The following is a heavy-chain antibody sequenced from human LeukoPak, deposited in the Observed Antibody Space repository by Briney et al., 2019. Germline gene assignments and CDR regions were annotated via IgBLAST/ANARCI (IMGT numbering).Heavy chain of an antibody. Sequence: QPGGSLRLXCAASGFTFSSYAMSWVRQAPGKGLEWVSAISGSGGSTYYADSVKGRFTISRDNSKNTLYLQMNSLRAEDTAVYYCAKQYCSSTSCYPNYYYYYMDVWGKGTTVTVSS. J-gene: IGHJ6*03. CDR1: GFTFSSYA. CDR3: AKQYCSSTSCYPNYYYYYMDV. CDR2: ISGSGGST. D-gene: IGHD2-2*01. V-gene: IGHV3-23*01.